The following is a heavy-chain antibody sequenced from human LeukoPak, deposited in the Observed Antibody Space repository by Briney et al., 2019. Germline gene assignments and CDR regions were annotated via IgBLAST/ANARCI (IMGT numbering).Heavy chain of an antibody. J-gene: IGHJ6*02. D-gene: IGHD1-26*01. V-gene: IGHV1-2*02. Sequence: GASVKVSCKASGYTFTGYYMHWVRQAPGQGLEWMGWINPNSGGTNYAQKFQGRVTMTRDTSISTAYMELSRLRSDDTAVYYCARDSAVAASNYYYYGMDVWGQGTTVTVSS. CDR3: ARDSAVAASNYYYYGMDV. CDR2: INPNSGGT. CDR1: GYTFTGYY.